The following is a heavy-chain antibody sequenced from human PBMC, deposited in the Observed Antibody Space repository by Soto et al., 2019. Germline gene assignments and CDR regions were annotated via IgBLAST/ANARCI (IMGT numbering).Heavy chain of an antibody. Sequence: PGGSLRLSSVASGFTFRTYWMHWVRQTPGEGLVWVSHTDSDGTFATYADSVKGRFTISRDNSNNTLYLQMNSLRAEDTAVYYCARHWESYMDYWGQETLVTVS. CDR2: TDSDGTFA. CDR3: ARHWESYMDY. V-gene: IGHV3-74*01. CDR1: GFTFRTYW. J-gene: IGHJ4*02. D-gene: IGHD3-16*01.